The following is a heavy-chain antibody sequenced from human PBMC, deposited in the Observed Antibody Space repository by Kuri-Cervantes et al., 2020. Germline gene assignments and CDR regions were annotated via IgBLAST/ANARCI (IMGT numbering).Heavy chain of an antibody. CDR2: ISSSSSYI. CDR3: AEVGPTLPPFFDY. Sequence: GGSLRLSCAASGFTFDDYAMHWVRQAPGKGLEWVSSISSSSSYIYYADSVKGRFTISRDNSKNTLYLQMNSLRAEDTAIYYCAEVGPTLPPFFDYWGQGTLVTVSS. CDR1: GFTFDDYA. V-gene: IGHV3-23*01. D-gene: IGHD3-16*01. J-gene: IGHJ4*02.